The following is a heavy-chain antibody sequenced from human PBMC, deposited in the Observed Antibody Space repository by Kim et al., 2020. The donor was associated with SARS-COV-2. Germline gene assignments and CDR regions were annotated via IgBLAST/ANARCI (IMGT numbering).Heavy chain of an antibody. V-gene: IGHV3-33*01. CDR3: ARDRWLDSSSWLDY. J-gene: IGHJ4*02. Sequence: GGSLRLSCAASGFTFSSYGMHWVRQAPGKGLEWVAVIWYDGSNKYYADSVKGRFTISRDNSKNTLYLQMNSLRADDTAVYYCARDRWLDSSSWLDYWGQGTLVTVSS. CDR1: GFTFSSYG. CDR2: IWYDGSNK. D-gene: IGHD6-13*01.